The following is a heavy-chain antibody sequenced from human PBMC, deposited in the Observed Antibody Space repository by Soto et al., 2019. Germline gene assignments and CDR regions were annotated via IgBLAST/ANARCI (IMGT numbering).Heavy chain of an antibody. CDR2: IHNSGTS. CDR3: ARDFYDSVGYTWFDS. CDR1: GDTSTRYY. J-gene: IGHJ5*01. V-gene: IGHV4-59*01. Sequence: SETLSLTCTVSGDTSTRYYWGWIRQAPGKGLEWIGHIHNSGTSTHNPSLNGRVTISIDMSKKQFSLKLTSLTSADTAVYYCARDFYDSVGYTWFDSWSQGTLVTVSS. D-gene: IGHD3-22*01.